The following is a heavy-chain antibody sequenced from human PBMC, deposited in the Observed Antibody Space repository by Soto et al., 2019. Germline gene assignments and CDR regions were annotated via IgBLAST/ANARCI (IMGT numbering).Heavy chain of an antibody. CDR2: TYYRSKWYN. CDR1: GDSVSSNSAA. Sequence: SQTLSLTCAISGDSVSSNSAAWNWIRQSPSRGLEWLGRTYYRSKWYNDYAVSVKSRITINPDTSKNQFSLQLNSVTPEDTAVYYCARGWVSSSWYAMGSYYYYYMDVWSKGTTVTVSS. J-gene: IGHJ6*03. CDR3: ARGWVSSSWYAMGSYYYYYMDV. V-gene: IGHV6-1*01. D-gene: IGHD6-13*01.